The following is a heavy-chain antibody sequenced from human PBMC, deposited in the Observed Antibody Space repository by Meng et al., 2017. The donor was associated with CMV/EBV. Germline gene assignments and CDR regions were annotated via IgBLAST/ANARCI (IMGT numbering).Heavy chain of an antibody. CDR1: GFTFSSYA. CDR2: ISYDGSNK. V-gene: IGHV3-30*04. CDR3: ARGHGKWELLRDGMDV. D-gene: IGHD1-26*01. J-gene: IGHJ6*02. Sequence: GESLKISCAASGFTFSSYAMHWVRQAPGKGLEWVAVISYDGSNKYYADSVKGRFTISRDNSKNTLYLQMNSLRAEETAVYYCARGHGKWELLRDGMDVWGQGTTVTVSS.